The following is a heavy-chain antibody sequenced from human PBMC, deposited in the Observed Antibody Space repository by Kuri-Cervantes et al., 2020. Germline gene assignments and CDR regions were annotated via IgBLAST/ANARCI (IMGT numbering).Heavy chain of an antibody. CDR3: ARITYGSGSALNYWYFDL. CDR1: GFTVSSNY. D-gene: IGHD3-10*01. CDR2: IWYDGSNK. J-gene: IGHJ2*01. Sequence: GESLKISCAASGFTVSSNYMSWVRQAPGKGLEWVAVIWYDGSNKYYADSVKGRFTISRDNSKNTLYLQMNSLRAEDTAVYYCARITYGSGSALNYWYFDLWGRGTLVTVSS. V-gene: IGHV3-33*08.